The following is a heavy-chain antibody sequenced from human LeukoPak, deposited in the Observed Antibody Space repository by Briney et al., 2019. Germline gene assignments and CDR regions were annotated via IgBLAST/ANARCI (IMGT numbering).Heavy chain of an antibody. CDR1: GFTFRSYT. CDR3: AREPGDGYNYFPH. J-gene: IGHJ1*01. V-gene: IGHV3-23*01. D-gene: IGHD5-24*01. CDR2: LSGSGGST. Sequence: GGSLRLSCAASGFTFRSYTMTWVRQAPGKGLEFVSALSGSGGSTCYADSVKGRFTISRDNSKNTLYLQMNSLRAEDTALYYCAREPGDGYNYFPHWGQGTLVTVSS.